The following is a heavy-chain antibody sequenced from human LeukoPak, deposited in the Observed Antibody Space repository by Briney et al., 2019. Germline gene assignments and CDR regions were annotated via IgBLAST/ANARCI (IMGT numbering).Heavy chain of an antibody. D-gene: IGHD1-26*01. J-gene: IGHJ4*02. Sequence: ASVKVSCKASGVTFSSYAISWVRQAPGQGLEWMGRIIPILGIANYAQKFQGRVTITADKSTSTAYMELSSLRSEDTAVYYCASVFFSAPYYSDYWGQGTLVTVSS. CDR1: GVTFSSYA. V-gene: IGHV1-69*04. CDR3: ASVFFSAPYYSDY. CDR2: IIPILGIA.